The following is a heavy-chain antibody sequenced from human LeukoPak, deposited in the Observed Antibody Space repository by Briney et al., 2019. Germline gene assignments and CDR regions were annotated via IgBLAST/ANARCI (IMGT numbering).Heavy chain of an antibody. D-gene: IGHD2-15*01. Sequence: GGSLSLSCAASGFTFSTYLMHWVRQAPGKGLVWVSRINSDGSSTNFADSVKGRFTISRDNAKNTLYLQMNSLRVEDTAVYYCVRGYCSGGSCYTHDAFDLWGQGTRVTVSS. J-gene: IGHJ3*01. V-gene: IGHV3-74*01. CDR1: GFTFSTYL. CDR3: VRGYCSGGSCYTHDAFDL. CDR2: INSDGSST.